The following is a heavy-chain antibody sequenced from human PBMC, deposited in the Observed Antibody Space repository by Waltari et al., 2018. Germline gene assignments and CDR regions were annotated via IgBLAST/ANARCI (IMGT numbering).Heavy chain of an antibody. CDR1: GYTFTDYY. CDR2: VDPENGET. Sequence: EVQLVQSGAEVKKPGATVKISCKASGYTFTDYYMHWVQQAPGKGLEWMGRVDPENGETIYAEKVQGRVTITADTSTDTAYMELSSLRSEDTAVYYCATELDPYDSSLDAFDIWGQGTMVTVSS. CDR3: ATELDPYDSSLDAFDI. J-gene: IGHJ3*02. V-gene: IGHV1-69-2*01. D-gene: IGHD3-22*01.